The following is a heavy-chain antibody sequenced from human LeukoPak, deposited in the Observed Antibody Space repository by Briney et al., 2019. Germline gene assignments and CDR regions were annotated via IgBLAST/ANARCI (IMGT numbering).Heavy chain of an antibody. Sequence: ASVKVSCKASGYTFTSYDIDWLRQATGQGLEWMGWMNPNSGNTGYAQKFQGRVTMTRNTSISTAYMELSSLRAEDTAIYYCARCNVRVGYCSGTSCYVCYFDYWGQGTLVTVSS. CDR2: MNPNSGNT. V-gene: IGHV1-8*01. CDR1: GYTFTSYD. CDR3: ARCNVRVGYCSGTSCYVCYFDY. D-gene: IGHD2-2*01. J-gene: IGHJ4*02.